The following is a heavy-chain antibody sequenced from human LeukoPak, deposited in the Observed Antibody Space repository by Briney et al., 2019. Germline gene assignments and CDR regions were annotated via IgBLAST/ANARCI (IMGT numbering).Heavy chain of an antibody. CDR1: GFIVGDTH. CDR2: VYSGITT. D-gene: IGHD5-18*01. CDR3: ARLQGYSLGYQYFYYMDV. J-gene: IGHJ6*03. Sequence: GGSLRLSCAGSGFIVGDTHMTWVRQAPGKGLEWVSLVYSGITTHYADSVKGRFSISRDHSNNILYLQMNTLRAEDTAVYCCARLQGYSLGYQYFYYMDVWGTGTTVTVSS. V-gene: IGHV3-53*01.